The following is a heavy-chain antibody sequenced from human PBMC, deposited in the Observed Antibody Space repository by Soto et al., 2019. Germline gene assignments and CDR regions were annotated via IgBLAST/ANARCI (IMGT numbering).Heavy chain of an antibody. CDR2: ISAYNGNT. CDR3: ASDRRGLYAYNWFDP. Sequence: QVQLVQSGTEVKEPGASVMVSCKASGYTFSRHGITWVRQAPGQGLEWMGWISAYNGNTNYGQKFQGRVTMTAVTSTSTAYMELRSLRSDDTAVYFCASDRRGLYAYNWFDPWGQGTLVTVSS. V-gene: IGHV1-18*01. CDR1: GYTFSRHG. J-gene: IGHJ5*02. D-gene: IGHD2-8*01.